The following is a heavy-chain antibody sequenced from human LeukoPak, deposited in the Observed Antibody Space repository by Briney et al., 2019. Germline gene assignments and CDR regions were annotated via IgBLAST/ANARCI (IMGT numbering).Heavy chain of an antibody. CDR2: ISAYNGNT. V-gene: IGHV1-18*01. Sequence: ASVKVSCKASGYTFTSYGISWVRQAPGQGLEWMGWISAYNGNTNYAQKLQGRVTMTTDTSTSTAYMELRSLRSDDTAVYYCARDRLTYPRGAFDIWGQGTMVTVSS. CDR1: GYTFTSYG. J-gene: IGHJ3*02. CDR3: ARDRLTYPRGAFDI.